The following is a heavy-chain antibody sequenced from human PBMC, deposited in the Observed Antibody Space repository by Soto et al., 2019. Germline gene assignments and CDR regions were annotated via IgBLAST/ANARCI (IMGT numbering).Heavy chain of an antibody. V-gene: IGHV3-30*18. CDR3: EKGEVRGIIPSYFDY. D-gene: IGHD3-10*01. J-gene: IGHJ4*02. CDR1: GFNLRWFG. Sequence: GFLWISGAASGFNLRWFGINCVRQAPGKGLEWVARISNDGSKEYYVDSVKGRFTISRDNSKNTLYLQMDRLRAEDTAVYYCEKGEVRGIIPSYFDYWGLGTLVTVSS. CDR2: ISNDGSKE.